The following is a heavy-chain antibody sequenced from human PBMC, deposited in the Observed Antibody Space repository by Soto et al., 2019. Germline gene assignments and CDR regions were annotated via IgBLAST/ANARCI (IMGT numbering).Heavy chain of an antibody. J-gene: IGHJ4*02. CDR2: IYPSGTI. V-gene: IGHV4-30-2*01. D-gene: IGHD3-16*01. Sequence: SETLSLTCAVSGVSITTNGYSWSWIRQPPGKGLEWIGYIYPSGTIFYNPSLNSRVTISADTSNNQFSLKLTSVTAADTAVYFCATYTAFAKYYFDYWGRGTLVTV. CDR3: ATYTAFAKYYFDY. CDR1: GVSITTNGYS.